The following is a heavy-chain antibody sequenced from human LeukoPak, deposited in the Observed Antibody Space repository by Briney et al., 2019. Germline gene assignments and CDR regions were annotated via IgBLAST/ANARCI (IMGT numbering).Heavy chain of an antibody. CDR1: GGSISSGGYY. J-gene: IGHJ4*02. CDR3: ARVANSSSVSYYFDY. V-gene: IGHV4-31*03. Sequence: PSETLSLTCTVSGGSISSGGYYWSWIRQHPGKGLEWIGYIYYSGSTYYNPSLKSRVTISVDTSKNQFSLKLSSVTAADTAVYYCARVANSSSVSYYFDYWGQGTLVTVSS. CDR2: IYYSGST. D-gene: IGHD6-13*01.